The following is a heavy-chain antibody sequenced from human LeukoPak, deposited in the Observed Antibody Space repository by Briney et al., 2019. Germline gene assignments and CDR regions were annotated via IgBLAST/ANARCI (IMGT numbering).Heavy chain of an antibody. CDR2: IYYSGST. V-gene: IGHV4-39*01. J-gene: IGHJ6*03. Sequence: SETLSLTCTVSGGSISSSSYYWGWIRQPPGKGLEWIGSIYYSGSTYYNPSLKSRVTISVDTSKNQFSLKLSSVTAADTAVYYCARHGHGWLLSYYMDVWGKGTTVTVSS. CDR1: GGSISSSSYY. D-gene: IGHD2-21*01. CDR3: ARHGHGWLLSYYMDV.